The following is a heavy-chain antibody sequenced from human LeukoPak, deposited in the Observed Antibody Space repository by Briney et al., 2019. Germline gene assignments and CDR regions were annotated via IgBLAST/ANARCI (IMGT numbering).Heavy chain of an antibody. D-gene: IGHD3-16*01. J-gene: IGHJ4*02. Sequence: GASVKVSCKVSGYTLTELSMHWVRRAPGKGLEWMGGFDPEDGETIYAQKFQGRVTMTEDTSTDTAYMELSSLRSEDTAVYYCATGGRGLGPPFDYWGQGTLVTVSS. CDR2: FDPEDGET. CDR3: ATGGRGLGPPFDY. V-gene: IGHV1-24*01. CDR1: GYTLTELS.